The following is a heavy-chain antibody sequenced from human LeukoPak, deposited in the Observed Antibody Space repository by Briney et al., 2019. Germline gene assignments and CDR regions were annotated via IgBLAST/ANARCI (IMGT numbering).Heavy chain of an antibody. CDR2: ISYDGSNT. Sequence: GGSLRLSCAASGFTFSSYAMHWVRQAPGKGLEWVAVISYDGSNTYYADSVKGRFTISRDNSKNTLYLQMNSLRAEDTAVYYCARVRAGYYFDYWGQGTLVTVSS. CDR3: ARVRAGYYFDY. CDR1: GFTFSSYA. J-gene: IGHJ4*02. V-gene: IGHV3-30-3*01. D-gene: IGHD3-10*01.